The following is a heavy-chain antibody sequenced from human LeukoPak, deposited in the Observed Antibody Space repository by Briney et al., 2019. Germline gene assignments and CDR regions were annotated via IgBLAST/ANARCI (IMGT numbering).Heavy chain of an antibody. CDR2: ISSSSNYI. J-gene: IGHJ3*02. Sequence: GGSLRLSCAASGFTFSSYNMNWVRQAPGKGLEWGSSISSSSNYIYDADSVRGRFTISRDNAKNSLYLQMNSLRAEDTAVYYCARDLNPGYDSSGYYHNSNAFDIWGQGTMVTVSS. V-gene: IGHV3-21*01. CDR1: GFTFSSYN. CDR3: ARDLNPGYDSSGYYHNSNAFDI. D-gene: IGHD3-22*01.